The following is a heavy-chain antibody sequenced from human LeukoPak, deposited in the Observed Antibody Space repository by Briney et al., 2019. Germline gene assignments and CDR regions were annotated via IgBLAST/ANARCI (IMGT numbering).Heavy chain of an antibody. CDR1: GGSFSGYY. Sequence: SETLSLTCAVYGGSFSGYYWSWIRQPPGKGLEWIGEINHSGSTNYNPSLKSRVTISVDTSKNQFSLKLSSVTAADTAVYYCARGIGVRYFDWLNWFDPWGQGTLVTVSS. V-gene: IGHV4-34*01. CDR3: ARGIGVRYFDWLNWFDP. D-gene: IGHD3-9*01. J-gene: IGHJ5*02. CDR2: INHSGST.